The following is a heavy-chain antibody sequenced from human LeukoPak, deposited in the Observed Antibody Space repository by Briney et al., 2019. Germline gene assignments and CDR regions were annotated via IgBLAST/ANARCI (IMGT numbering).Heavy chain of an antibody. J-gene: IGHJ4*02. CDR2: IRSRAYGGTT. V-gene: IGHV3-49*03. CDR1: GFTFGDHA. CDR3: TRDRLSFY. Sequence: PGGSLRLSCTASGFTFGDHAMSWFRQAPGKGLEWVGFIRSRAYGGTTEYAASVKGRFTISRDDSKSIAYLQMNSLKTEDTAVYYCTRDRLSFYWGQGTLVTVSS. D-gene: IGHD3-16*02.